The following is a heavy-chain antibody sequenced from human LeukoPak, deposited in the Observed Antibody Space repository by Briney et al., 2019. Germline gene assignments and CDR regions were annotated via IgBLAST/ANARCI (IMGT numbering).Heavy chain of an antibody. Sequence: KPGGSLRLSCAASGFTFDDYGMSWIRQAPGKGLEWVSYISSSGSTIYYADSVKGRFTISRDNAKNSLYLQMNSLRAEDTAVYYCAREPEYSSSGYDYWGQGTLVTVSS. CDR3: AREPEYSSSGYDY. D-gene: IGHD6-6*01. J-gene: IGHJ4*02. CDR1: GFTFDDYG. CDR2: ISSSGSTI. V-gene: IGHV3-11*04.